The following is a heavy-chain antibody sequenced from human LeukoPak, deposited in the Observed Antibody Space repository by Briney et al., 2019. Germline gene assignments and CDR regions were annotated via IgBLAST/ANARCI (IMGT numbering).Heavy chain of an antibody. CDR1: GFTFSSYW. CDR3: AREDDSSGYYYLDAFDI. D-gene: IGHD3-22*01. V-gene: IGHV3-7*01. J-gene: IGHJ3*02. Sequence: GGSLRLSGAASGFTFSSYWMSWVRQAPGTGLEWVANIKQDGSEKYYVDSVKGRFTISRDNAKNSLYLQMNSLRAEDTAVYYCAREDDSSGYYYLDAFDIWGQGTMVTVSS. CDR2: IKQDGSEK.